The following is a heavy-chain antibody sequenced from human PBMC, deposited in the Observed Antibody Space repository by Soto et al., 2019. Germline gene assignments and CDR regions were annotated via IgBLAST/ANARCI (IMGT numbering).Heavy chain of an antibody. V-gene: IGHV1-46*01. CDR2: LIPSNGVT. J-gene: IGHJ4*02. D-gene: IGHD3-22*01. CDR3: ARRKVHDSSGYYPFDH. Sequence: EXSVKGSCKASGYTLTSDFVDWIRQAPGQGLEWMGGLIPSNGVTIYAQKFQDRITMTRDTSTNTVYMELSSLRSEDTAVYSCARRKVHDSSGYYPFDHWGQGTLVTVSS. CDR1: GYTLTSDF.